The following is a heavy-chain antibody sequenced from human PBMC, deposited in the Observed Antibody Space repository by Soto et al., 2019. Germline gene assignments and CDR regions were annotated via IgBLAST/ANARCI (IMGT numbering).Heavy chain of an antibody. CDR3: ARRHLAVAVSPWFDP. D-gene: IGHD6-19*01. V-gene: IGHV2-26*01. CDR2: IDSSGEK. J-gene: IGHJ5*02. Sequence: QVTLKESGPVLVKPTETLTLRCTVSGLSITDSEMGVSWIRQPPGQPLEWLAPIDSSGEKSNRTFLKSRLAISKDTSKSQIVLTMTNMDPADTATYYCARRHLAVAVSPWFDPWGQGIPVTVSS. CDR1: GLSITDSEMG.